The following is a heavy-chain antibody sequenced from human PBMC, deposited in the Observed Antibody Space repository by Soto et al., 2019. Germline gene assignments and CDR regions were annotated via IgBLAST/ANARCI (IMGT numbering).Heavy chain of an antibody. CDR3: VKDMQLWRLDS. CDR1: GLTFRSYW. V-gene: IGHV3-74*03. D-gene: IGHD2-15*01. Sequence: EVQLVESGGGLVQPGESLRLSCAASGLTFRSYWMHWVRQAPGKGLVWVSRINTDGSVAMYVDSVKGRFTISRDNAKNTLYLHMNSLRAEATAVYYCVKDMQLWRLDSWGRGTLVTVSS. J-gene: IGHJ4*02. CDR2: INTDGSVA.